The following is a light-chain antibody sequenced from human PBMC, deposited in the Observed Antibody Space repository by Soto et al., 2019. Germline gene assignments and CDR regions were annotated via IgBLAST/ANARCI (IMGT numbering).Light chain of an antibody. CDR3: SSYTSSSTSLYVX. CDR1: SSDVGGYNY. V-gene: IGLV2-14*01. J-gene: IGLJ2*01. Sequence: QSVLTQPASVSGSPGQSITISCTGTSSDVGGYNYVSWYQQHPGKAPKLMIYDVSNRPSGVSNRFSGSKSGNTASLTISGLQAEDEADYYCSSYTSSSTSLYVXXXGGXKLTVL. CDR2: DVS.